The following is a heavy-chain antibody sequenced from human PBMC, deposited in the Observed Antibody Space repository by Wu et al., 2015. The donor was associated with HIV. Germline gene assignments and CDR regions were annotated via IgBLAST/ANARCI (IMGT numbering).Heavy chain of an antibody. V-gene: IGHV1-18*01. Sequence: QVQLVQSGAEVKKPGASVKVSCKASGYTFTSYAITWVRQAPGQGLEWMGWINPYNGNTNYAQKLQGRVTMTTDTSTSTAYMELRSLRSDDTAVYYCARGQLEPRGXIGYFVHWGRRKRVTVSS. CDR1: GYTFTSYA. CDR3: ARGQLEPRGXIGYFVH. J-gene: IGHJ4*03. CDR2: INPYNGNT. D-gene: IGHD1-1*01.